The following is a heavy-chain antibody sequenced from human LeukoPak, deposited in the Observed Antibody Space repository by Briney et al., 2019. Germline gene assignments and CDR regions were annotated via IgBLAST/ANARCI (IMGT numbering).Heavy chain of an antibody. CDR2: IYSGGST. Sequence: GGSLRLSCAASGFTFSSYAMSWVRQAPGKGLEWVSVIYSGGSTYYADSVKGRFTISRDNSKNTLYLQMNSLRAEDTAVYYCARVTWPYAFDIWGQGTMVTVSS. CDR3: ARVTWPYAFDI. CDR1: GFTFSSYA. J-gene: IGHJ3*02. D-gene: IGHD5-12*01. V-gene: IGHV3-53*01.